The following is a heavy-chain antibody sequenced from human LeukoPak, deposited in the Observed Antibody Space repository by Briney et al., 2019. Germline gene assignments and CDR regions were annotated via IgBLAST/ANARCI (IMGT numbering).Heavy chain of an antibody. CDR2: ITWDGGST. J-gene: IGHJ4*02. V-gene: IGHV3-43*01. D-gene: IGHD3-10*01. Sequence: SLRLSCAASGFTFDDYTMHWVRQAPGKGLEWVSLITWDGGSTYYADSVKGRFTISRDNSKTSLYLQMNSLRTEDTALYYCAKGKNTGSYLSHVDYWGQGTLVTVSS. CDR3: AKGKNTGSYLSHVDY. CDR1: GFTFDDYT.